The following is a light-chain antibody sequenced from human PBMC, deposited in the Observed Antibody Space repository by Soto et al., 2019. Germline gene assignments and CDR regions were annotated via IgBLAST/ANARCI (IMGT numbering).Light chain of an antibody. Sequence: NFMLTQPHSVSESPGKTVTISCTGSSGSIASNYVQWYQQRPGSAPTTVSYEDNQRPSGVPDRFSGSIDSSSNSASLTISGLKTEDEDDYYCQSYDSSNQVVFGGGTKHTVL. CDR2: EDN. CDR3: QSYDSSNQVV. J-gene: IGLJ2*01. V-gene: IGLV6-57*02. CDR1: SGSIASNY.